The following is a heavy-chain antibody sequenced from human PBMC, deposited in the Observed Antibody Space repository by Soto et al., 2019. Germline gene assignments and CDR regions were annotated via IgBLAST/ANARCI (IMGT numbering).Heavy chain of an antibody. J-gene: IGHJ3*01. CDR1: GASIISSNW. Sequence: QVHLQESGPGLVKPSGALSLTCAFAGASIISSNWWGWVREPPGKGLEWFGEIFHSGTTNYSPSLKTRVTISLDTSRTQFSLNLFYVTAADTAVYYCARLGPWATTLTTGDDFDFWGQGTMVTVSS. CDR3: ARLGPWATTLTTGDDFDF. V-gene: IGHV4-4*02. CDR2: IFHSGTT. D-gene: IGHD7-27*01.